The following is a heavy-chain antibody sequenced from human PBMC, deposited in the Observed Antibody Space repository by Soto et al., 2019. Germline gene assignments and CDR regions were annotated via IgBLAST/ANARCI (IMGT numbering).Heavy chain of an antibody. CDR3: ARDLQNFNYYYYYGMDV. J-gene: IGHJ6*02. CDR1: GFTFSSYS. CDR2: ISSSSSYI. Sequence: GGSLRLSCAASGFTFSSYSMNWVRQAPGKGLEWVSSISSSSSYIYYADSVKGRFTISRDNAKNSLYLQMNSLRAEDTAVYYCARDLQNFNYYYYYGMDVWGQGTTVTVYS. D-gene: IGHD4-4*01. V-gene: IGHV3-21*01.